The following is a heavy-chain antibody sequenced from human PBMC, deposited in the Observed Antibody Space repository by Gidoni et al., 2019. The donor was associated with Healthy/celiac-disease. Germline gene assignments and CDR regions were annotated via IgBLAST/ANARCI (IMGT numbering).Heavy chain of an antibody. J-gene: IGHJ5*02. Sequence: QVQLVQSGAEVKKPGASVKVSCKASGYTFTGYYMHWVRQAHGQGLEWMGWINPNSGGTNYAQKFQGWVTMTRDTSISTAYMELSRLRSDDTAVYYCAVCSSSDNSWFDPWGQGTLVTVSS. D-gene: IGHD6-6*01. CDR3: AVCSSSDNSWFDP. CDR2: INPNSGGT. CDR1: GYTFTGYY. V-gene: IGHV1-2*04.